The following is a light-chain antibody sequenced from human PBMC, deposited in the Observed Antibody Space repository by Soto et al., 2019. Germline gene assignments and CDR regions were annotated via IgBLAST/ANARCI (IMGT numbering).Light chain of an antibody. CDR2: RNN. J-gene: IGLJ1*01. CDR3: ASWDVSLSGLYV. CDR1: SSNIGSNY. Sequence: QSVLTQPPSASGTPGQRVTISCSGSSSNIGSNYVYWYQQLPGTAPKLLFYRNNQRPSGVPDRLSGSKSGTSASLAISGLRSEDEADYYFASWDVSLSGLYVCGTGTKLTVL. V-gene: IGLV1-47*01.